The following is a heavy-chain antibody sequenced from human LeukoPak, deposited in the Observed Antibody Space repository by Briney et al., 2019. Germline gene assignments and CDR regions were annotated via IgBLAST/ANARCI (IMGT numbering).Heavy chain of an antibody. CDR3: ATGGDIVATIPFDY. Sequence: ASVKVSCKASGYTFTGYYMHWVRQAPGQGLEWMGWINPNSGGTNYAQKFQGRVTMTRDMSTSTVYMELSSLRSEDTAVYYCATGGDIVATIPFDYWGQGTLVTVSS. CDR2: INPNSGGT. CDR1: GYTFTGYY. D-gene: IGHD5-12*01. J-gene: IGHJ4*02. V-gene: IGHV1-2*02.